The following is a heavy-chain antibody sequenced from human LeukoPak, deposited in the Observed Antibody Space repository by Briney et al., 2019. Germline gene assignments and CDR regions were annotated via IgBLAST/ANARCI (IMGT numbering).Heavy chain of an antibody. D-gene: IGHD5-12*01. Sequence: GSLRLSCAASGFTFSSYSMNWVRQAPGKGLEWVSSISSSSSYIYYADSVKGRFTISRDNAKNSLYLRMNSLRAEDTAVYYCARDGRKWLRDLPYGMDVWGQGTTVTVSS. V-gene: IGHV3-21*01. CDR2: ISSSSSYI. CDR1: GFTFSSYS. CDR3: ARDGRKWLRDLPYGMDV. J-gene: IGHJ6*02.